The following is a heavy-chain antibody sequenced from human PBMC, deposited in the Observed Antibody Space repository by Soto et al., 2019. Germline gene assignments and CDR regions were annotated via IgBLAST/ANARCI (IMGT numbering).Heavy chain of an antibody. V-gene: IGHV1-69*13. CDR3: AREVTVASYSFDF. J-gene: IGHJ4*02. Sequence: SVKVSCKASGGTFNNYALSWVRQAPGQGLEWMGGIIPIFNSANYAQRFQGRVTITADDSTSTAYMELRSLRPDDTAVYYCAREVTVASYSFDFWGQGTLVTVSS. CDR1: GGTFNNYA. D-gene: IGHD5-12*01. CDR2: IIPIFNSA.